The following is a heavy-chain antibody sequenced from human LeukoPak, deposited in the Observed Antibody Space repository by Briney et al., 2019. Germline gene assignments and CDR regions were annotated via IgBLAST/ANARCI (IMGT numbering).Heavy chain of an antibody. V-gene: IGHV4-59*01. J-gene: IGHJ5*02. CDR2: IYYSGST. CDR3: ARAYYYGSGSCFEESNWFDP. Sequence: SETLSLTCTVSGGSISSYYWSWIRQPPGKGLEWIGYIYYSGSTNYNPSLKSRVTISVDTSKNQFSLKLSSVTAADTAVYYCARAYYYGSGSCFEESNWFDPWGQGTLVTVSS. CDR1: GGSISSYY. D-gene: IGHD3-10*01.